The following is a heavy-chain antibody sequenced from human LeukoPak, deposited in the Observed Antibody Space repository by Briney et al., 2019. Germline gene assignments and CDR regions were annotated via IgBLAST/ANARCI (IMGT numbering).Heavy chain of an antibody. J-gene: IGHJ4*02. V-gene: IGHV1-2*02. D-gene: IGHD2-15*01. CDR2: INPNSGGT. CDR1: GYTFTGYY. CDR3: ATGYCSGGSCYFVDY. Sequence: ASVKVSCKASGYTFTGYYMHWVRQAPGQGLEWMGWINPNSGGTNYAQKFQGRVTTTRDTSISTAYMELSRLRSDDTAVYYCATGYCSGGSCYFVDYWGQGTLVTVSS.